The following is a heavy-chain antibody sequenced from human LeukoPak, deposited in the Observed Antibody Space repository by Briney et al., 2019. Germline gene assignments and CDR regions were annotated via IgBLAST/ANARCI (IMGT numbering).Heavy chain of an antibody. CDR3: ARGLLDIVVVPAAISFDY. J-gene: IGHJ4*02. CDR1: GGSISTYY. Sequence: SETLSLTCTVSGGSISTYYWSWIRQPPGKGLEWIGYIYYSGNTNFNPALKSRVTMSVDTSKNQFSLKLSSVTAADTAVYYCARGLLDIVVVPAAISFDYWGQGTLVTVSS. V-gene: IGHV4-59*12. D-gene: IGHD2-2*02. CDR2: IYYSGNT.